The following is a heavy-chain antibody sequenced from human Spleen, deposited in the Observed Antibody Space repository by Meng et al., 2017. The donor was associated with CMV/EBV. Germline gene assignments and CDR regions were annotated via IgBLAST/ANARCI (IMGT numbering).Heavy chain of an antibody. D-gene: IGHD4-17*01. CDR1: GDSVSSNSAA. Sequence: SCAISGDSVSSNSAAWSWIRQSPSRGLEWLGRTYYRSKWYNDYAVSVKSRITINPDTSKNQFSLQLNSVTPEDTAVYYCARDRLRRDAFDIWGQGTMVTVSS. J-gene: IGHJ3*02. CDR3: ARDRLRRDAFDI. V-gene: IGHV6-1*01. CDR2: TYYRSKWYN.